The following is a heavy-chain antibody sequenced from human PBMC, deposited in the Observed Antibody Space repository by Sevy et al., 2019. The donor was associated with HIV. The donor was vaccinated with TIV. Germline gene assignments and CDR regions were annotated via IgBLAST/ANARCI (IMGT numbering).Heavy chain of an antibody. CDR2: IWYDGINK. V-gene: IGHV3-33*01. CDR1: GFYFG. CDR3: ARWGNSSGIDY. Sequence: GGSLRLSCTASGFYFGIHWVRKAPGKGLEWVALIWYDGINKDYADSVKGRFTISRDNSKNTVFLQMNNLRAEDTGMYYCARWGNSSGIDYWGQGTLVTVSS. J-gene: IGHJ4*02. D-gene: IGHD3-22*01.